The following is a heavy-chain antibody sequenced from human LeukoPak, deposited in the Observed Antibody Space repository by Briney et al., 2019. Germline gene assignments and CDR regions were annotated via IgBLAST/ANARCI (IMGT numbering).Heavy chain of an antibody. Sequence: SETLSLTCAVYGGSFSGYYCRWIRRPPGKGLEWLGEINHSGSINYNPSLKSRVTISVDTYKHQSSLKLSSVTAADTAVYYCARDLGSTSHYMHYWGQGTLVTVCS. V-gene: IGHV4-34*01. CDR3: ARDLGSTSHYMHY. CDR1: GGSFSGYY. D-gene: IGHD2-2*01. CDR2: INHSGSI. J-gene: IGHJ4*02.